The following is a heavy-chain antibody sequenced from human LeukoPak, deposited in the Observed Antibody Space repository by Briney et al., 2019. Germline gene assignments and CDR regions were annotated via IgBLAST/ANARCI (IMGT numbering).Heavy chain of an antibody. D-gene: IGHD3-10*01. CDR1: GGSISRSSYH. CDR3: ARHQFYGSGSYYFDY. J-gene: IGHJ4*02. Sequence: PSETLSLTCTVSGGSISRSSYHWGWIRQPPGKGLEWIGSIYYSGSTYYNPSLKSRVTISVDTSKNQFALKVSSVTAADTAVYYCARHQFYGSGSYYFDYWGQGTLVTVSS. CDR2: IYYSGST. V-gene: IGHV4-39*01.